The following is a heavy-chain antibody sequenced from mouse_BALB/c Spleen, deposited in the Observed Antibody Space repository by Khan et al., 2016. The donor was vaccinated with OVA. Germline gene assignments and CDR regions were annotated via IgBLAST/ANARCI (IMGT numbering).Heavy chain of an antibody. V-gene: IGHV1-77*01. J-gene: IGHJ2*02. CDR2: IYPGSGNT. CDR1: GYIFSDYY. Sequence: QIQLVQSGTELARPGTSVKLSCKASGYIFSDYYISWVKQRTGQGLEWMGEIYPGSGNTYYNENFKDKASLTADKSSNTVYIQLSSLSSEDSAVYFCARMDTTSLDYWGQGSSLTVSS. CDR3: ARMDTTSLDY. D-gene: IGHD6-2*01.